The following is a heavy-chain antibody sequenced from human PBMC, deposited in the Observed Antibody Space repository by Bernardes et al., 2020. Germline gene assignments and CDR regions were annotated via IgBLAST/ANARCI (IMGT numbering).Heavy chain of an antibody. V-gene: IGHV4-34*01. J-gene: IGHJ4*02. CDR2: INHSGRT. CDR1: GGSFSGYC. CDR3: ARGPPESPYDSSGYYYFDY. D-gene: IGHD3-22*01. Sequence: SESLSLTCGVYGGSFSGYCWSWIRQPPGKGLEWIGEINHSGRTNYNPSLKSRVTISVDTSKNQFSLKLSSVTVADTAVYYCARGPPESPYDSSGYYYFDYWGQGTLLTVSS.